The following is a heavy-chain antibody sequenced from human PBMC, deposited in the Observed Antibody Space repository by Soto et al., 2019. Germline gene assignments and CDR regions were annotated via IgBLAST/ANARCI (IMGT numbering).Heavy chain of an antibody. CDR1: GFTSSSYW. CDR3: ARDRYRLARAFDI. CDR2: INSDGSST. V-gene: IGHV3-74*01. Sequence: HPGGSLRLSCAASGFTSSSYWMHWVRQAPGKGLVWVSRINSDGSSTSYADSVKGRFTISRDNAKNTLYLQMNSLRAEDTAVYYCARDRYRLARAFDIWGQGTMVTVSS. J-gene: IGHJ3*02. D-gene: IGHD3-9*01.